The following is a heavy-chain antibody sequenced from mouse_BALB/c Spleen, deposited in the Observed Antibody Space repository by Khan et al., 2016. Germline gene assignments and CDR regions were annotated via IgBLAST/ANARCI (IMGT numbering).Heavy chain of an antibody. Sequence: VQLQQSGPGLMKPSQSLSLTCTVTGYSITSDYAWNWIRQFPGNKLEWMGYINYSGDTHYNPSLKSRISITRDTSKNQFFLQLNSVTTEDAATXYCAREDYSWFTYWGQGTLVPVSA. CDR1: GYSITSDYA. CDR3: AREDYSWFTY. V-gene: IGHV3-2*02. J-gene: IGHJ3*01. CDR2: INYSGDT. D-gene: IGHD1-1*02.